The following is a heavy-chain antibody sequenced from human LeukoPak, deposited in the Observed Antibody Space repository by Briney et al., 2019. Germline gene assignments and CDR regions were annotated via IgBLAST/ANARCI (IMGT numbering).Heavy chain of an antibody. CDR2: ILYGVSNK. Sequence: GGSLCLSSAASGFTFSTFGMQRVGQAPGPGREGGAVILYGVSNKDYADSVKGRFTISRDNSKNTLHLQMNSLRAEDTAVYYCAKDRREMASGWDYFDYWGQGTPVTVSS. CDR1: GFTFSTFG. CDR3: AKDRREMASGWDYFDY. D-gene: IGHD5-24*01. V-gene: IGHV3-30*18. J-gene: IGHJ4*02.